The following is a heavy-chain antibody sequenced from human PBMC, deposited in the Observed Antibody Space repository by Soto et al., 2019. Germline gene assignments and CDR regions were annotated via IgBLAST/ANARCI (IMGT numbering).Heavy chain of an antibody. CDR3: ARHKDYYGMDV. J-gene: IGHJ6*02. Sequence: ETLSLTCTVSGGSISSSSYYWGWIRQPPGKGLEWIGSIYYSGSTYYNPSLKSRVTISVDTSKNQFSLKLSSVTAADTAVYYCARHKDYYGMDVWGQGTTVTVSS. V-gene: IGHV4-39*01. CDR2: IYYSGST. CDR1: GGSISSSSYY.